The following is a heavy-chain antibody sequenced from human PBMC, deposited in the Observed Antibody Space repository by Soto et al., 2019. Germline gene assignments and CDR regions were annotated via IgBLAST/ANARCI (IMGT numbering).Heavy chain of an antibody. Sequence: ASVKVSCKASGYTFTSYDISWVRQAPGQGLEWMGWISAYNGNTNYAQKLQGRVTMTRNTSTSTAYMELRSLRPDDTAVYYCASIRIEVACLFDFWGQGTLVTVSS. CDR3: ASIRIEVACLFDF. J-gene: IGHJ4*02. D-gene: IGHD6-19*01. CDR2: ISAYNGNT. V-gene: IGHV1-18*01. CDR1: GYTFTSYD.